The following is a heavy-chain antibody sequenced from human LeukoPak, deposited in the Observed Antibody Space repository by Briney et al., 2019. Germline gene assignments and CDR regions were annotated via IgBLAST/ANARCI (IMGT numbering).Heavy chain of an antibody. Sequence: GASVKVSCKASGYTFTSYGISWVRQAPGQGLEWMGWISAYNGNTNYAQKLQGRVTMTTDTSTSTAYMELRSLRSDDTAVYYCARVPYDFWSGYSTFDYWGQGTLVTVSS. J-gene: IGHJ4*02. D-gene: IGHD3-3*01. V-gene: IGHV1-18*01. CDR2: ISAYNGNT. CDR3: ARVPYDFWSGYSTFDY. CDR1: GYTFTSYG.